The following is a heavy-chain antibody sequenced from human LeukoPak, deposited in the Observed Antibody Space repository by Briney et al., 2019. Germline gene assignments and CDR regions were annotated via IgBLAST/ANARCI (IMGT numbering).Heavy chain of an antibody. D-gene: IGHD3-22*01. CDR3: ARAYYYDSSGYSEYYFDY. V-gene: IGHV3-23*01. Sequence: HPGGSLRLSCAASGFTFSSYAMSWVRQAPGKGLEWVSAISGSGGSTYYADSVKGRFTISRDNSKNTLYLQMNSLRAEDTAVYYCARAYYYDSSGYSEYYFDYWGQGTLVTVSS. J-gene: IGHJ4*02. CDR2: ISGSGGST. CDR1: GFTFSSYA.